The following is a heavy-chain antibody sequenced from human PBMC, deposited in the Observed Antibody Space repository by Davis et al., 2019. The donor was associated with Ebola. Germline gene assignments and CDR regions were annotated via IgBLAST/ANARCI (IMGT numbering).Heavy chain of an antibody. CDR2: IIPIFGTA. J-gene: IGHJ6*02. V-gene: IGHV1-69*13. Sequence: SVKVSCKASGGTFSSYAISWVRQAPGQGLEWMGGIIPIFGTANYAQKFQGRVTITADESTSTAYMELSSLRSEDTAVYYCAREVAAAGTGRYYYYYGMDVWGQGTTVTVSS. D-gene: IGHD6-13*01. CDR3: AREVAAAGTGRYYYYYGMDV. CDR1: GGTFSSYA.